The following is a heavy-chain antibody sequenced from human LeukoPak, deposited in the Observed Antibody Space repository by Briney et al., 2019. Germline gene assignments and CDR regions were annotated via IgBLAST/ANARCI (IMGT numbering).Heavy chain of an antibody. CDR3: AREGAVLRFLEWSPDY. D-gene: IGHD3-3*01. CDR1: GFTFSTYT. J-gene: IGHJ4*02. CDR2: ISSSSSYI. Sequence: GGSLRLSCAASGFTFSTYTMNWVRQAPGKGLEWVSSISSSSSYIYYADSVKGRFTISRDSAKNSLYLQMNSLRAEDTAVYYCAREGAVLRFLEWSPDYWGQGTLVTVSS. V-gene: IGHV3-21*01.